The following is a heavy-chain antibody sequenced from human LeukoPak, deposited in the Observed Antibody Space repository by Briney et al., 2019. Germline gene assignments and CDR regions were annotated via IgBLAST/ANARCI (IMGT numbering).Heavy chain of an antibody. D-gene: IGHD3-10*01. CDR2: ITGSGRDT. Sequence: GGSLRLSCVVSGFTYTMTWIRQAPGKGLEWVSAITGSGRDTFYADSVKGRLTISRDNSKNTIYLQMRSLRVDDTAVYYCAKISGSGVWDRDVHADIFEVWGQGTMVIVSS. CDR1: GFTYT. J-gene: IGHJ3*01. V-gene: IGHV3-23*01. CDR3: AKISGSGVWDRDVHADIFEV.